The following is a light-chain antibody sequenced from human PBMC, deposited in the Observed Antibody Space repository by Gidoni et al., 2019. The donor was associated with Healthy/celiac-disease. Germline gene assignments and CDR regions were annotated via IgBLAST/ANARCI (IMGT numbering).Light chain of an antibody. V-gene: IGKV3-20*01. J-gene: IGKJ1*01. Sequence: EIVLTQSPGTLSLSPGERATLSCRARQRVSSSYLAWYKQKPGQAPRLLIYGASSRATGIPDRFSGSGSGTDFTLTISRLEPEDFAVYYCQQYGSSPSFXXXTKVEIK. CDR1: QRVSSSY. CDR2: GAS. CDR3: QQYGSSPS.